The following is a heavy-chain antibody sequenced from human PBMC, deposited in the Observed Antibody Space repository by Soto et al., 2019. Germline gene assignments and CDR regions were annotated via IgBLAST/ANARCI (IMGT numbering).Heavy chain of an antibody. CDR2: INPSGGST. CDR1: GYTFTSYY. D-gene: IGHD3-3*01. CDR3: ARVDAITIFGVVTRRGYYYGMDV. V-gene: IGHV1-46*01. Sequence: GASVKVSCKASGYTFTSYYMHWVRQAPGQGLEWMGIINPSGGSTSYAQKFQGRVTMTRDTSTSTVYMELSSLRSEDTAVYYCARVDAITIFGVVTRRGYYYGMDVWGQGTTVTVSS. J-gene: IGHJ6*02.